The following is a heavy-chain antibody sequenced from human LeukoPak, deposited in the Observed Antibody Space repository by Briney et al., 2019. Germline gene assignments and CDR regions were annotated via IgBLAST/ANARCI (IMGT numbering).Heavy chain of an antibody. D-gene: IGHD3-22*01. V-gene: IGHV3-21*01. CDR2: ISNSSGYI. J-gene: IGHJ6*02. Sequence: KPGGSLRLSCAASGFTFSSYSMNWVRQAPGKGLEWVSSISNSSGYIYYADSVEGRFNIFRDNAKNSLYLQMNSLRAEDTAVYYCARDPPYYYDTSGYYLDVWGQGTTVTVSS. CDR1: GFTFSSYS. CDR3: ARDPPYYYDTSGYYLDV.